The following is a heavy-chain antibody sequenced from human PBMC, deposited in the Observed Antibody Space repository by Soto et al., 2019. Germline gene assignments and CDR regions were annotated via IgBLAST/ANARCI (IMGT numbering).Heavy chain of an antibody. Sequence: PSETLFLTCAVYGGSFSGYYWSWIRQPPGKGLEWIGEINHSGSTNYNPSLKSRVTISVDTSKNQFSLKLSSVTAADTAVYYCARARGWAYFDWLAAPDYWGQGTLVTVSS. D-gene: IGHD3-9*01. CDR1: GGSFSGYY. CDR3: ARARGWAYFDWLAAPDY. V-gene: IGHV4-34*01. J-gene: IGHJ4*02. CDR2: INHSGST.